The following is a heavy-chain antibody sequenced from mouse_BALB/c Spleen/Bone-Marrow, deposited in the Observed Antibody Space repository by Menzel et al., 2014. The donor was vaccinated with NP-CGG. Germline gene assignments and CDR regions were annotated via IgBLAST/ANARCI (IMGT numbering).Heavy chain of an antibody. D-gene: IGHD6-2*01. Sequence: AALASPGASVKMSCKASGYTFTDYTIQWVKQRPGQGLKWIGYVNPRSGYANYNQKFKDKATLTADKSSSTAFMQLSSLTSEDSAVYYCARPKGLALDYWGQGTALTVSS. V-gene: IGHV1-4*01. CDR1: GYTFTDYT. CDR2: VNPRSGYA. J-gene: IGHJ2*01. CDR3: ARPKGLALDY.